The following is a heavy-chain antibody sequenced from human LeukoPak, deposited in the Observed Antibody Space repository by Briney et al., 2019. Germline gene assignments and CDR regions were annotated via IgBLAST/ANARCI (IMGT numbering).Heavy chain of an antibody. CDR1: GGSISSGYY. V-gene: IGHV4-38-2*02. CDR2: IYHNGNT. CDR3: TRAYHSSWYLNWFDP. D-gene: IGHD6-13*01. J-gene: IGHJ5*02. Sequence: SETLSLTCTVSGGSISSGYYWGWIRQPPRKGLEWIGSIYHNGNTYYNPSLKSRVTISVDTSKNEFSLKLSSVTAADTAVYYCTRAYHSSWYLNWFDPWGQGTLVTVSS.